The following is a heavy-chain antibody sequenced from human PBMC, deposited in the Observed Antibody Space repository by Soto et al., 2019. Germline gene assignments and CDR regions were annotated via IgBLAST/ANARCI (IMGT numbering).Heavy chain of an antibody. J-gene: IGHJ4*02. CDR2: INPGNGDT. D-gene: IGHD3-10*01. Sequence: QVQLVQSGAEVKKPGASVKVSCKASGYTFTTYAMHWVRQAPGQSLERVGWINPGNGDTTYSQKFQGRLTITRDTSASTAYMELSSLRSEDTAVYYCARPHYFGSGTYWDYWGQGALVTVSS. V-gene: IGHV1-3*01. CDR3: ARPHYFGSGTYWDY. CDR1: GYTFTTYA.